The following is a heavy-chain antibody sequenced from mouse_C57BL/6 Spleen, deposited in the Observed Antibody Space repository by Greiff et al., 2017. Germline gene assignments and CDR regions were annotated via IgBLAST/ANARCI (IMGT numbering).Heavy chain of an antibody. J-gene: IGHJ3*01. Sequence: QVQLQQPGAELVMPGALVKLSCKASGYTFTSYWMHWVKQRPGQGLEWIGEIDPSDSYTNYNQKFKGKSTLTVDKSSSTAYMQLSSLTSEDSAVYYCARGGYYGSQFAYWGQGTLVTVSA. CDR3: ARGGYYGSQFAY. D-gene: IGHD2-2*01. CDR2: IDPSDSYT. V-gene: IGHV1-69*01. CDR1: GYTFTSYW.